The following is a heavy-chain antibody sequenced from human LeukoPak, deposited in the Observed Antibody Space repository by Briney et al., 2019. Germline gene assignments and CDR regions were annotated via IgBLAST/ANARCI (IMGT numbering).Heavy chain of an antibody. Sequence: GGSLRLSCAASGFTFSSYGMHWVRQAPGKGLEWVAVISYDGSNKYYADSVKGRFTISRDNSKNTLYLQMNSLRAEDTAVYYCAKDQNLYSYYYMDVWGKGTTVTVSS. CDR2: ISYDGSNK. CDR1: GFTFSSYG. V-gene: IGHV3-30*18. J-gene: IGHJ6*03. CDR3: AKDQNLYSYYYMDV. D-gene: IGHD1-14*01.